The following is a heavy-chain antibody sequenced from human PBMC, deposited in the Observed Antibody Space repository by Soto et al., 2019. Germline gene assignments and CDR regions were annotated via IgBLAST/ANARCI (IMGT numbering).Heavy chain of an antibody. Sequence: PSETLSLTCAVSGYSISSGYYWGWIRQPPGKGLEWIGSIYHSGSTYYNPSLKSRVTISVDTSKNQFSLKLSSVTAADTAVYYCAREGYCSGGSCYSRRGWFDPWGQGTLVTVS. V-gene: IGHV4-38-2*02. J-gene: IGHJ5*02. D-gene: IGHD2-15*01. CDR2: IYHSGST. CDR3: AREGYCSGGSCYSRRGWFDP. CDR1: GYSISSGYY.